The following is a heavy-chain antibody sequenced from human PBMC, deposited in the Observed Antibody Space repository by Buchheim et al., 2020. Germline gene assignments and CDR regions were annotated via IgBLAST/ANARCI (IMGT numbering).Heavy chain of an antibody. CDR2: INSDGSST. D-gene: IGHD3-10*01. J-gene: IGHJ5*02. CDR1: GFTFSSYW. CDR3: ARAHYYGSGRAARGNWFDP. V-gene: IGHV3-74*01. Sequence: EVQLVESGGGLVQPGGSLRLSCAASGFTFSSYWMHWVRQAPGKGLVWVSRINSDGSSTSYADSVKGRFTISRDTAKNTLYLQMNSLRAEDTAVYYCARAHYYGSGRAARGNWFDPWGQGTL.